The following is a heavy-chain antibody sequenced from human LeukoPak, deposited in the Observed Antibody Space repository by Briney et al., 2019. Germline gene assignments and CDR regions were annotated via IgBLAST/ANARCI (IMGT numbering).Heavy chain of an antibody. V-gene: IGHV4-61*02. CDR1: GGSISSGSYY. D-gene: IGHD3-10*01. Sequence: PSETLSLTCTVSGGSISSGSYYWSWIRQPAGKGLEWIGRIYTSGSTNYNPSLKSRVTISVDTSKNQFSLKLSSVTAADTAVYYCARVYYGSGSYSRPYYYYMDVWGKGTTVTISS. J-gene: IGHJ6*03. CDR3: ARVYYGSGSYSRPYYYYMDV. CDR2: IYTSGST.